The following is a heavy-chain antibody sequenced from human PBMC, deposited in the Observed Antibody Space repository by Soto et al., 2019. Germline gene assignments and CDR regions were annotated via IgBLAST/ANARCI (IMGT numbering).Heavy chain of an antibody. CDR1: GGSFSGYY. D-gene: IGHD6-19*01. CDR3: ASIDSRGCYGGHALDI. CDR2: INHSGST. Sequence: PSETLSLTCAVYGGSFSGYYWSWIRQPPGKGLEWIGEINHSGSTNYNPSLKSRVTISVDTSKNQFSLKLSSVTAADTAVYYCASIDSRGCYGGHALDIWGQGTMVTVSS. V-gene: IGHV4-34*01. J-gene: IGHJ3*02.